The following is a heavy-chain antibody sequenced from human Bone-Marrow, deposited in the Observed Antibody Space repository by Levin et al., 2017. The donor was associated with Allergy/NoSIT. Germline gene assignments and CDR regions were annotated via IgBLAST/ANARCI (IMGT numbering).Heavy chain of an antibody. Sequence: HSQTLSLTCGVSDDSISSSNWWTWVRQPPGKGLEWIGEIYHSGSTNYNPSLKSRVTISVEKSKNQFSLKLSSVTAADTAVYYCARRNVLAPGEDWFDPWGQGILVTVSS. CDR1: DDSISSSNW. CDR3: ARRNVLAPGEDWFDP. D-gene: IGHD7-27*01. J-gene: IGHJ5*02. CDR2: IYHSGST. V-gene: IGHV4-4*02.